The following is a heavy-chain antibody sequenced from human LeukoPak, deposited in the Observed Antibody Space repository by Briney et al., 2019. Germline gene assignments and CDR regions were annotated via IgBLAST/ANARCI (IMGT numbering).Heavy chain of an antibody. CDR1: GFTFSGYS. V-gene: IGHV3-21*01. J-gene: IGHJ4*02. CDR3: AGRVTGYSSGYVY. Sequence: GGSLRLSRTASGFTFSGYSMNWIRQAPGKGLEWVSSFGTRSTSIYHAGSVKGRFAISRDNAKNSLYLQMNSLRAEDTALYYCAGRVTGYSSGYVYWGQGTLVTVSS. CDR2: FGTRSTSI. D-gene: IGHD5-18*01.